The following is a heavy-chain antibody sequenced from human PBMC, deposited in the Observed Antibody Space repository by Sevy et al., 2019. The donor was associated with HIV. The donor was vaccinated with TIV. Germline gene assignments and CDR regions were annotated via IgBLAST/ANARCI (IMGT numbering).Heavy chain of an antibody. CDR1: GGSLSNYG. CDR3: ASVRPCGGDCYYFDS. CDR2: IIPRVGLT. D-gene: IGHD2-21*01. V-gene: IGHV1-69*10. J-gene: IGHJ4*02. Sequence: SVKVSCKASGGSLSNYGMNWVRQAPGQGLEWTGGIIPRVGLTNYAQKFQDRVTITADESTNTLYIEVRRLTSEDTGVYYCASVRPCGGDCYYFDSWGQGTLVTVSS.